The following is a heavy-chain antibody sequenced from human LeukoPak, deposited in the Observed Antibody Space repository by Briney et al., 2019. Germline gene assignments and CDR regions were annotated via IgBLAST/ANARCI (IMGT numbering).Heavy chain of an antibody. V-gene: IGHV3-23*01. CDR1: GFTFSSYA. CDR2: ISGGGGST. D-gene: IGHD6-19*01. CDR3: ARLRGGWYIDY. Sequence: GGSLRLSCAASGFTFSSYAMTWVRQSPGKGLEWVSAISGGGGSTYYAYYTDSVKGRFTVSRDNAKNSLYLQMNSLRAEDTAVYYCARLRGGWYIDYWGQGTLVTVSS. J-gene: IGHJ4*02.